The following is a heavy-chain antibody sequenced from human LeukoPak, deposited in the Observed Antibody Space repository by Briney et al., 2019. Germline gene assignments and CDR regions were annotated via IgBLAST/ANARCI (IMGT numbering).Heavy chain of an antibody. V-gene: IGHV4-34*01. CDR3: GSFEYYDFWSGQDHDAFDI. J-gene: IGHJ3*02. CDR2: INHSGST. CDR1: GGSFSGYY. D-gene: IGHD3-3*01. Sequence: SETLSLTCAVYGGSFSGYYWSWIRQPPGKGLEWIGEINHSGSTNYNPSLKSRVTISVDTSKNQFSLKLISVTAADTAVYYCGSFEYYDFWSGQDHDAFDIWGQGTMVTVSS.